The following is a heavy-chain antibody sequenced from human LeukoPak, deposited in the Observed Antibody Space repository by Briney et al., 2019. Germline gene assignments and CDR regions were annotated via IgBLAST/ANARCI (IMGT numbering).Heavy chain of an antibody. V-gene: IGHV4-39*07. CDR1: GGSISSSSYY. Sequence: SKTLSLTCTVSGGSISSSSYYWGWIRQPPGKGLEWIGSIYYSGSTYYNPSLKSRVTISLDTSKNQFSLKLSSVTAADTAVYYCARGGAGDSSGKYYFDFWGQGTLVTVSS. CDR2: IYYSGST. CDR3: ARGGAGDSSGKYYFDF. D-gene: IGHD3-22*01. J-gene: IGHJ4*02.